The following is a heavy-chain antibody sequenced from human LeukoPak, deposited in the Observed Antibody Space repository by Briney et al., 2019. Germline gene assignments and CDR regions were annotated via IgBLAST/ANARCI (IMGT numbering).Heavy chain of an antibody. CDR3: ARVGRYCSSTSCYAYNYMDV. Sequence: ASVKVSCKASGYTFTSYYMHWVRQAPGQGLEWMGIINPSGGSTSYAQKFQGRVTISIDTSKKQFSLKLNSVIAADTAVYYCARVGRYCSSTSCYAYNYMDVWGKGTTVTISS. CDR2: INPSGGST. J-gene: IGHJ6*03. CDR1: GYTFTSYY. V-gene: IGHV1-46*01. D-gene: IGHD2-2*01.